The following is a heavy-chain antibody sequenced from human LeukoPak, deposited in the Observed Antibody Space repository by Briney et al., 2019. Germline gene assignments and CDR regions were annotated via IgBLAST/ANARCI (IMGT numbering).Heavy chain of an antibody. CDR2: RYNSGST. J-gene: IGHJ4*02. CDR3: ASSPIERYVWGSLDFSRFDY. Sequence: PSETLSLTCTVSGDSISGSTYYWGWIRQPPGKGLEWIGSRYNSGSTYTSPSLKSRVTISVDTSKNQFSLKLTSVTAADTAVYYCASSPIERYVWGSLDFSRFDYWGQGTLVTVSS. V-gene: IGHV4-39*07. D-gene: IGHD3-16*01. CDR1: GDSISGSTYY.